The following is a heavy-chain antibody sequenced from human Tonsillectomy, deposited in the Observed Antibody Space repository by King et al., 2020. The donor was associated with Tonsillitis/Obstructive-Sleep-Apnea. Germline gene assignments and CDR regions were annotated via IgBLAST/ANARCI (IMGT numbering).Heavy chain of an antibody. J-gene: IGHJ4*02. V-gene: IGHV3-11*05. CDR2: ISSSSSYT. Sequence: VQLVESGGGLVKPGGSLRLSCAASGFTFSDYYMSWIRQAPGKGLEWVSYISSSSSYTNYADSVKGRITISRDNAKNSLYLKMNSLRAEDTAVYDCARDFMMTFGGVIAPFDYWGQGTLVTVSS. CDR1: GFTFSDYY. D-gene: IGHD3-16*02. CDR3: ARDFMMTFGGVIAPFDY.